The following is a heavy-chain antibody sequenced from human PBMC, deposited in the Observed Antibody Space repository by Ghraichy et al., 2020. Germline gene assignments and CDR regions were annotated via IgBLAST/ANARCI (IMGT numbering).Heavy chain of an antibody. J-gene: IGHJ4*02. CDR2: IFTGGNS. Sequence: SEMSLTCTVSRGSVAGGSYFWSWIRQPPGKGLEWIGYIFTGGNSNYNPSLKSRVTISVDTSKNQFSLNLTSVTAADTAVYYCAGRGRRFDYWGQGTLVTVSP. D-gene: IGHD3-10*01. CDR3: AGRGRRFDY. V-gene: IGHV4-61*01. CDR1: RGSVAGGSYF.